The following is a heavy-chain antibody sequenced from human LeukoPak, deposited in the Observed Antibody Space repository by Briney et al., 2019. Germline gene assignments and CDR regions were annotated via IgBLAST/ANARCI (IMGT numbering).Heavy chain of an antibody. J-gene: IGHJ3*02. CDR2: ISSYNGNT. D-gene: IGHD1-20*01. CDR1: GYTFTSYG. V-gene: IGHV1-18*01. Sequence: GASVKVSCKASGYTFTSYGISWVPQAPGQGLEWMGWISSYNGNTNYAQNLQGRVTMTTDTSTSTAYMELMSVRSDDTAVFYCARVTFTDDAFDIWGQGTMVTVSS. CDR3: ARVTFTDDAFDI.